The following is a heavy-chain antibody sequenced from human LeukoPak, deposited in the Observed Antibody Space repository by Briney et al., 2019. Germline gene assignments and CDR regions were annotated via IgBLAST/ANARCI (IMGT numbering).Heavy chain of an antibody. CDR1: GYTFTSYY. Sequence: ASVKVSCKASGYTFTSYYMHWVRQAPGQGLEWMGIINPSGGSTSYAQKFQGRVTMTRDTSTSTVYMELSSLRSEDTAVYYCAREDGITIFGVSAGGMDVWGQGTTVTVSS. CDR2: INPSGGST. CDR3: AREDGITIFGVSAGGMDV. J-gene: IGHJ6*02. D-gene: IGHD3-3*01. V-gene: IGHV1-46*01.